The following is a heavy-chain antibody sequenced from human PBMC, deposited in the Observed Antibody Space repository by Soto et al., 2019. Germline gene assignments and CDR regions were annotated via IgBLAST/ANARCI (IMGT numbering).Heavy chain of an antibody. V-gene: IGHV1-69*13. CDR1: GGTFSSYA. D-gene: IGHD3-16*01. CDR3: AREWREPPPLRKYYYGMDV. Sequence: SVKVSCKASGGTFSSYAISWVRQAPGQGLEWMGGIIPIFGTANYAQKFQGRVTITADESTSTAYMELSSLRSEDTAVYYCAREWREPPPLRKYYYGMDVWGQGTTVTVSS. CDR2: IIPIFGTA. J-gene: IGHJ6*02.